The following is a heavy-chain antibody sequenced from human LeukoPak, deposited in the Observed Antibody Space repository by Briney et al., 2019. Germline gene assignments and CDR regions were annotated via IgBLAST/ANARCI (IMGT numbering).Heavy chain of an antibody. D-gene: IGHD2-2*02. CDR3: ARGLDIVVVPAVILGYYFDY. CDR2: INHSGST. J-gene: IGHJ4*02. V-gene: IGHV4-34*01. Sequence: SETLSLTCAVYSGSFSDYYWSWIRQPPGKGLEWIGEINHSGSTNYNPSLKSRVTISVDTSKNQFSLKLSSVTAADTAVYYCARGLDIVVVPAVILGYYFDYWGQGTLVTVSS. CDR1: SGSFSDYY.